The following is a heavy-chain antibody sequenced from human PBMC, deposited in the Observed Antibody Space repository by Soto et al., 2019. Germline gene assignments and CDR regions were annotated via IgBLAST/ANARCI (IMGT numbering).Heavy chain of an antibody. CDR1: GYTFTSYD. J-gene: IGHJ6*02. CDR2: MNPNSGNT. D-gene: IGHD6-13*01. CDR3: ARRGYSSSWYYYYYYGMDV. V-gene: IGHV1-8*01. Sequence: ASVKVSCKASGYTFTSYDINWVRQATGQGLEWMGWMNPNSGNTGYAQKFQGRVAMTRNTSISTAYMELSSLRSEDTAVYYCARRGYSSSWYYYYYYGMDVWGQGTTVTVSS.